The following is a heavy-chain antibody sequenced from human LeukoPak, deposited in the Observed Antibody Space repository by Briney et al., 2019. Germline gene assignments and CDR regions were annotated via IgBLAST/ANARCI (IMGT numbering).Heavy chain of an antibody. CDR3: SKIATGYFDC. J-gene: IGHJ4*02. Sequence: GGSLRLSCTASGFTFGDYAMSWVRQAPGKGLEWVGFIRGKAYGGTTEYAASVKGRFTISRDDSKSIAYLQMNSLKTEDTAVYYCSKIATGYFDCWGQGSLVTVSS. V-gene: IGHV3-49*04. CDR2: IRGKAYGGTT. D-gene: IGHD5-24*01. CDR1: GFTFGDYA.